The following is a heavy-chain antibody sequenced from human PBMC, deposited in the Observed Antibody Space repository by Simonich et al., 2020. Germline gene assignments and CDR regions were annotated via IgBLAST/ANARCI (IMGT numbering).Heavy chain of an antibody. J-gene: IGHJ4*02. V-gene: IGHV1-18*01. CDR1: GYTFTSYG. CDR3: ARASRGTWWYYYFDY. D-gene: IGHD2-15*01. Sequence: QVQLVQSGAEVKKRGASVKVSCKASGYTFTSYGISWGRQAPGKGLEWMGWCSAHNGNTNYAQKLQGRVTMTTDTSTSTAYRELRSRRSDDTAGYYCARASRGTWWYYYFDYWGQGTLVTVSS. CDR2: CSAHNGNT.